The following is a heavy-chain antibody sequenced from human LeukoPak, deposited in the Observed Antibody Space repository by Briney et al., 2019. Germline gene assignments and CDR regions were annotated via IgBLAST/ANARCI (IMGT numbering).Heavy chain of an antibody. CDR1: VFTFRNYC. D-gene: IGHD2-15*01. V-gene: IGHV3-30*18. J-gene: IGHJ4*02. Sequence: GGSLRLSCASSVFTFRNYCMHWVRQAPCKGLEWVAVISYDGSNKYYADSVKGRFTISRDNSKRTLFLQTDSLRGEDTAVYYCANGGYYSLDSWGQGTLVTVSS. CDR3: ANGGYYSLDS. CDR2: ISYDGSNK.